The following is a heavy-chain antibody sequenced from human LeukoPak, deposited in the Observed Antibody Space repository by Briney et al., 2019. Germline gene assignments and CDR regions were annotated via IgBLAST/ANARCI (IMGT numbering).Heavy chain of an antibody. J-gene: IGHJ3*02. CDR2: IIPIFGTA. D-gene: IGHD1-1*01. CDR1: GGTFSSYA. Sequence: SVKVSCKASGGTFSSYAISWVRQAPGQGLEWMGGIIPIFGTANYAQKFQGRVTITADESTSTAYMELSSLRSEDTAVYYCARNLHNCDAFDIWGQGTMVTVSS. CDR3: ARNLHNCDAFDI. V-gene: IGHV1-69*13.